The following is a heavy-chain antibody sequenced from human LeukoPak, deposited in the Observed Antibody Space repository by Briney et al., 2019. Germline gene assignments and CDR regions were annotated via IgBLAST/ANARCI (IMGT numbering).Heavy chain of an antibody. V-gene: IGHV4-59*01. CDR3: ARDQYGDYDFDY. J-gene: IGHJ4*02. D-gene: IGHD4-17*01. Sequence: PSETLSLTCTVSGDSISSYYWSWIRQPPGKGLEWIAYIYYSGITNYNPSLKSRVTISVDTSKNQFSLKLNSVTAADTAVYYCARDQYGDYDFDYWGQGTLVTVSS. CDR2: IYYSGIT. CDR1: GDSISSYY.